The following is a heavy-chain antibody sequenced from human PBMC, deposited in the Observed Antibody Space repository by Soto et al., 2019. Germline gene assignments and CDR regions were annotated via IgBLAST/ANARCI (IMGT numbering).Heavy chain of an antibody. J-gene: IGHJ4*02. D-gene: IGHD3-10*01. Sequence: ASVKVSCKTSGYTFISYAMHWVRQAPGQRLEWMGWINAGNGNTKYSQKFQGRVTITRDTPASTAFMELSSLTSEDTAIYYCARDALRPSDYYGSGSFAYWGQGTPVTVSS. CDR3: ARDALRPSDYYGSGSFAY. CDR1: GYTFISYA. V-gene: IGHV1-3*01. CDR2: INAGNGNT.